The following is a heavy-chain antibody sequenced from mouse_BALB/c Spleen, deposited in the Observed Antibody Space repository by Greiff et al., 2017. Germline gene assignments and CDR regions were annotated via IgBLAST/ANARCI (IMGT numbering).Heavy chain of an antibody. CDR1: GFSLTSYG. J-gene: IGHJ3*01. D-gene: IGHD2-10*01. CDR3: ATAYYGNYGFAY. Sequence: VQLQESGPGLVQPSQSLSITCTVSGFSLTSYGVHWVRQSPGKGLEWLGVIWSGGSKDYNAAFISRLSISKDNSKSQVFFKMNSLQANDTAIYYCATAYYGNYGFAYWGQGTLVTVSA. V-gene: IGHV2-2*02. CDR2: IWSGGSK.